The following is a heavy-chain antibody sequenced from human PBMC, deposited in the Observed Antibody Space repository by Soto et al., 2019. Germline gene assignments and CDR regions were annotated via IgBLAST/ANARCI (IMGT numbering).Heavy chain of an antibody. CDR1: GFSLSTSGVG. CDR3: SHSTLIATVTTPLFDY. V-gene: IGHV2-5*02. Sequence: KSGPTLVNPTQTLTLTCTFSGFSLSTSGVGVGWIRQPPGKALEWLALIYWDDDKRYSPSLKSRLTMTKDTSKNQVVLTMTNMDPVDTATYYCSHSTLIATVTTPLFDYWGQGTLVTVSS. CDR2: IYWDDDK. J-gene: IGHJ4*02. D-gene: IGHD4-17*01.